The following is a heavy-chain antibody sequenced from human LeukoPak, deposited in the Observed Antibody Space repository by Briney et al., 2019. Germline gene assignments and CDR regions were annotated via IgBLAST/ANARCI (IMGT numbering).Heavy chain of an antibody. Sequence: PGGSLRLSCAASGFTFSRYAMHWVRQAPGKGLEWVAVISYDGSNKYYADSVKGRFAISRDNSKNTLYLQMNSLRAEDTAAYYCARDWFSDSSGYYASHYYYYYGMDVWGQGTTVTVSS. CDR1: GFTFSRYA. J-gene: IGHJ6*02. CDR3: ARDWFSDSSGYYASHYYYYYGMDV. D-gene: IGHD3-22*01. CDR2: ISYDGSNK. V-gene: IGHV3-30*09.